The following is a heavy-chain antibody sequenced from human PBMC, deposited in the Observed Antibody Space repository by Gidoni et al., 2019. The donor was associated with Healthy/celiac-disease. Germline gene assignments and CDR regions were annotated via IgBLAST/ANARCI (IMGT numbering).Heavy chain of an antibody. V-gene: IGHV3-74*01. D-gene: IGHD3-9*01. CDR2: INSDGSSK. CDR1: GFTFSSYW. Sequence: EVQPVESGDVFVQPWRSLRLSCAACGFTFSSYWMHWVRQAPGKGLVWVSRINSDGSSKSYADSVKGRFTISRDNAKNTLYLQMNSLRAEDTAVYYCARGTHYDILTGVDYWGQGTLVTVSS. J-gene: IGHJ4*02. CDR3: ARGTHYDILTGVDY.